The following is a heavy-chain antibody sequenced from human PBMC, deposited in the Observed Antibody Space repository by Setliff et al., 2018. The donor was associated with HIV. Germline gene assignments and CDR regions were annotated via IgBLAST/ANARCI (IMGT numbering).Heavy chain of an antibody. D-gene: IGHD1-1*01. V-gene: IGHV3-7*01. CDR3: AKELGWKDGYFYYYMDV. J-gene: IGHJ6*03. CDR1: GFTSGFTFTNYW. CDR2: INQNGREK. Sequence: PGGSLRLSCAASGFTSGFTFTNYWMSWVRQAPGKGLEWVANINQNGREKYYVDSVKGRFTISRDNPKNTVFLQMDSLRTEDTAVYYCAKELGWKDGYFYYYMDVWGKGTTVTVSS.